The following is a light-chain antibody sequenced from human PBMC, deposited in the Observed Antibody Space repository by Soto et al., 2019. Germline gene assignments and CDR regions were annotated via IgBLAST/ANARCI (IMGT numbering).Light chain of an antibody. CDR3: QQSYSTPWT. Sequence: DIQMTQSPSSLSASVGDRVTITCRASQSISSYLNWYQQKPGKAPKLLIYAASSLQSGVPSRFSGSGSRTDFTLTVSSLQPEYFATYYCQQSYSTPWTFGQGTKV. CDR2: AAS. CDR1: QSISSY. V-gene: IGKV1-39*01. J-gene: IGKJ1*01.